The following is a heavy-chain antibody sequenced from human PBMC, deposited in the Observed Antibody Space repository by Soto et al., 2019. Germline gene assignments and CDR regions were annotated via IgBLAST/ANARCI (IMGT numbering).Heavy chain of an antibody. Sequence: GGSLRLSCAASGFTFSTYGVSWVRQSPGKGLEWVSTISISGGITYYPDSVKGRFSISRDNSKNTLYLQMNSLRAEDTAVYYCAKGRARDYYYGMDVWGQGTTVTVSS. CDR2: ISISGGIT. V-gene: IGHV3-23*01. D-gene: IGHD6-6*01. CDR3: AKGRARDYYYGMDV. J-gene: IGHJ6*02. CDR1: GFTFSTYG.